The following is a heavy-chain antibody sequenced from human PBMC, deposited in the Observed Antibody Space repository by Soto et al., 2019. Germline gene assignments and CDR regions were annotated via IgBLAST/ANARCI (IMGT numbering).Heavy chain of an antibody. CDR2: IYHSGST. Sequence: SETLSLTCAVSGGSISSGGYSWSWIRQPPGKGLEWIGYIYHSGSTYYNPSLKSRVTISVDRSKNQFSLKLSSVTAADTAVYYCARVVRNGSGISGWFDPWGQGTLVTVSS. V-gene: IGHV4-30-2*01. CDR1: GGSISSGGYS. D-gene: IGHD3-10*01. CDR3: ARVVRNGSGISGWFDP. J-gene: IGHJ5*02.